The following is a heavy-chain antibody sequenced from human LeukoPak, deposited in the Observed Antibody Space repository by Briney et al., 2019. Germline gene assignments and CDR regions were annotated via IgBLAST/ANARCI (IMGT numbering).Heavy chain of an antibody. J-gene: IGHJ4*02. CDR2: INPSIGST. D-gene: IGHD4-17*01. CDR3: ARGGTVTTTCLNY. V-gene: IGHV1-46*01. CDR1: GYTFSSYY. Sequence: ASVKVSCKASGYTFSSYYMHWVRQAPGQGLEWMGIINPSIGSTSYAQKFQGRVTMTRDASTSTVYMELSSLRSEDTAVYYCARGGTVTTTCLNYWGQGTLVTVSS.